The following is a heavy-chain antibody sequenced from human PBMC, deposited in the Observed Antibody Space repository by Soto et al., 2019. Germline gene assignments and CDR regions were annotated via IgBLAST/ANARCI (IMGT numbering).Heavy chain of an antibody. CDR3: ARPYGGKIGDAPDL. J-gene: IGHJ3*01. V-gene: IGHV3-23*01. CDR2: ISDAAGSA. D-gene: IGHD4-17*01. Sequence: GGSLRLSCVASGFTFSSYVMSWVCQVPGKGLEWVSTISDAAGSAYYVDSVKGRFTISRDNSKKTLYLQMNSLRAEDSAVYYCARPYGGKIGDAPDLWGPGTMVTVSS. CDR1: GFTFSSYV.